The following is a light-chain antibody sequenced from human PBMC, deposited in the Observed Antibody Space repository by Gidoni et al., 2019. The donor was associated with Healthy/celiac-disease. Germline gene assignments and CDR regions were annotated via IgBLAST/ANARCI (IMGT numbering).Light chain of an antibody. CDR3: QSYDSSLSGYV. CDR1: SSNIGAGYD. CDR2: GNS. J-gene: IGLJ1*01. Sequence: QSVLTPPPSVSGAPGQRVTISCTGSSSNIGAGYDVHLHQQLPGTAPKLLIYGNSNRPSGVPDRFSGSKSGTSASLAITGLQAEDEADYYCQSYDSSLSGYVFGTGTKVTVL. V-gene: IGLV1-40*01.